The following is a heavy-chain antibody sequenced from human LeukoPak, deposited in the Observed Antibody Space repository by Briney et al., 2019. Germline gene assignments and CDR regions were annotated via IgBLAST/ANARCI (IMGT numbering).Heavy chain of an antibody. D-gene: IGHD2-15*01. CDR3: ARGVVVADNWFDP. J-gene: IGHJ5*02. CDR2: ISAYNGNT. Sequence: GASVKVSCTASGYTFTSYGISWVRQAPGQGLEWMGWISAYNGNTNYAQKLQSRVTMTTDTFTSTAYMELRSLRSDDTAVYYCARGVVVADNWFDPWGQEPWSPSPQ. V-gene: IGHV1-18*01. CDR1: GYTFTSYG.